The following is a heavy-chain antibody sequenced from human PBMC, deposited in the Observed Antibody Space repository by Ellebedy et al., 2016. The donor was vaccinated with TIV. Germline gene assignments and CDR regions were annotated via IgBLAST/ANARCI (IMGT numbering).Heavy chain of an antibody. D-gene: IGHD3-10*01. CDR2: SGAAGDT. CDR1: GFSLTGSD. V-gene: IGHV3-13*01. Sequence: PGGSLRLSCAASGFSLTGSDLPWVRRRRGKGLEWVAASGAAGDTYYPDSVRGRFTISRESAKNSFHLQMNSLTAGDTAVYYCARGGPGGDKWFFGLWGRGTQVTVSS. J-gene: IGHJ2*01. CDR3: ARGGPGGDKWFFGL.